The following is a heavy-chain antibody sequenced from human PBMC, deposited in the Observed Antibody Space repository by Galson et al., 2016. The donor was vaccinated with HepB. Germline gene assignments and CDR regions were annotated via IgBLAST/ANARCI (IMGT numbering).Heavy chain of an antibody. Sequence: QSGAEVKKPGESLKISCKGSGYSFSTYWIAWVRQMPGKGLEWMGIIYPGGSDTRYSPSFEGQVTISADKSISTAYLQWSSLMASDTAMYYCARQQTHSSFCVFWGQGSLVTVSS. V-gene: IGHV5-51*01. D-gene: IGHD2-8*01. CDR1: GYSFSTYW. CDR3: ARQQTHSSFCVF. CDR2: IYPGGSDT. J-gene: IGHJ4*02.